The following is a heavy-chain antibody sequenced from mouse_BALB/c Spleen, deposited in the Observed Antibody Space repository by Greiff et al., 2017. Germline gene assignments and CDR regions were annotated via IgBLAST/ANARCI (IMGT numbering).Heavy chain of an antibody. CDR1: GYTFSSYW. CDR3: ARNCYCSSSLAY. CDR2: ILPGSGST. V-gene: IGHV1-9*01. Sequence: QVQLQQSGAELMKPGASVKISCKASGYTFSSYWIQWVKQRPGQGLEWIGEILPGSGSTNYNEKFKGKATFTADTSSNTAYMQLSSLTSEDSAVYYCARNCYCSSSLAYWGQGTLVTVSA. D-gene: IGHD1-1*01. J-gene: IGHJ3*01.